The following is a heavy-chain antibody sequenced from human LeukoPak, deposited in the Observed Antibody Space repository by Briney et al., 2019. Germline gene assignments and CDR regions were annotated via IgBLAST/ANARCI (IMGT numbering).Heavy chain of an antibody. CDR2: INPNSGGT. Sequence: GASVKVSCKASGYTFTGYCMHWVRQAPGQGLEWMGWINPNSGGTNYAQKFQGRVTMTRDTSISTAYMELSRLRSDDTAVYYCASPRGATGQNWFDPWGQGTLVTASS. CDR1: GYTFTGYC. D-gene: IGHD5-12*01. V-gene: IGHV1-2*02. J-gene: IGHJ5*02. CDR3: ASPRGATGQNWFDP.